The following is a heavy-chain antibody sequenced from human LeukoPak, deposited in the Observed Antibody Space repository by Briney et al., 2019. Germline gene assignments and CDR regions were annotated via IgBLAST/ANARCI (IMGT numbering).Heavy chain of an antibody. J-gene: IGHJ3*02. CDR3: ARDNYGSGEDAFDI. Sequence: ASVKVSCKASGYTFTSYGISWVRQAPGQGLEWMGWISAYNGNTNYAQKLQGRVTMTTDTSTSTAYMELRSLISDDTAVYYCARDNYGSGEDAFDIWGQGTMVTVSS. D-gene: IGHD3-10*01. V-gene: IGHV1-18*01. CDR2: ISAYNGNT. CDR1: GYTFTSYG.